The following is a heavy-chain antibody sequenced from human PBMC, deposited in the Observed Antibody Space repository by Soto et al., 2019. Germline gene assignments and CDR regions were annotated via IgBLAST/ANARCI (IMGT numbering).Heavy chain of an antibody. V-gene: IGHV3-33*01. CDR3: ARDGQWLPRDGLRSSYYFDY. D-gene: IGHD6-19*01. CDR1: GFIFSSYV. CDR2: IWYDGGNK. J-gene: IGHJ4*02. Sequence: QVQLVESGGSVVQPGRSLRLSCAASGFIFSSYVMHWVRQAPDKGLEWVAVIWYDGGNKYYADSVKGRFTISRDNSKNTLYLQMNSLRAEDTTVYYCARDGQWLPRDGLRSSYYFDYWGQGTLVPVSS.